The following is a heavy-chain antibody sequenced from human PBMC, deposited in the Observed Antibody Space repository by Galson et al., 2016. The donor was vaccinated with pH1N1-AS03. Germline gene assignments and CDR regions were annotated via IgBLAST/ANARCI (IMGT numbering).Heavy chain of an antibody. D-gene: IGHD2-15*01. CDR1: GFTSSSYA. CDR2: IAGGGVTT. Sequence: SLRLSCAASGFTSSSYAMSWVRQAPGKGLEWVSAIAGGGVTTYYADSVKGRFTISRDNSKTTLYLRINSLRAEDTAIYYCAKLSLGYCAYWGQGTLVTVSS. CDR3: AKLSLGYCAY. V-gene: IGHV3-23*01. J-gene: IGHJ4*02.